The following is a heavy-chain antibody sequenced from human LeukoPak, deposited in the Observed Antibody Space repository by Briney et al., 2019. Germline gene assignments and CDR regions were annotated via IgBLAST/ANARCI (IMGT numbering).Heavy chain of an antibody. V-gene: IGHV1-46*01. Sequence: ASVKVSCKASGYTFTSYYMHWVRQAPGQGLEWMGIINPSGGSTSYAQKFQGRVTMTRDTSTSTVYMELSSLSSEDTAVYYCARDPRGGTLSDAFDIWGQGTMVTVSS. CDR3: ARDPRGGTLSDAFDI. D-gene: IGHD2-15*01. J-gene: IGHJ3*02. CDR2: INPSGGST. CDR1: GYTFTSYY.